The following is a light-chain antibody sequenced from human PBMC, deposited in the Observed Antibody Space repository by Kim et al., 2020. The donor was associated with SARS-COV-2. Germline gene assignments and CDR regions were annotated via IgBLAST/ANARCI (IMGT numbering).Light chain of an antibody. V-gene: IGLV2-14*03. CDR2: DVS. CDR1: SSDVGGYNY. CDR3: SSYTSSSTV. J-gene: IGLJ3*02. Sequence: PGQSIVISCTGTSSDVGGYNYVSWYQQHPGKAPKLMIYDVSNRHSGVSNRFSGSKSGNTASLTISGLQAEDEADYYCSSYTSSSTVFGGGTKRPS.